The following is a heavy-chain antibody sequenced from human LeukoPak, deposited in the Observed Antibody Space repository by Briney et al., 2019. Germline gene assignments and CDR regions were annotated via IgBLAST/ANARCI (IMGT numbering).Heavy chain of an antibody. Sequence: ASVEVSCKASGYTFTSYGISWVRQAPGQGLEWMGWISAYNGNTNYAQKLQGRVTMTTDTSTSTAYMELRSLRSDDTAVYYCARDLTQLSYYGMDVWGQGTTVTVSS. CDR1: GYTFTSYG. CDR3: ARDLTQLSYYGMDV. CDR2: ISAYNGNT. D-gene: IGHD5-18*01. J-gene: IGHJ6*02. V-gene: IGHV1-18*01.